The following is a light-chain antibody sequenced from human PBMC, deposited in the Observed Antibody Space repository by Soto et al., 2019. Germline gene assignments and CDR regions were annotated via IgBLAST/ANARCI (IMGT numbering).Light chain of an antibody. CDR1: SSDIGGSNF. Sequence: QSALPQPRSVSGSPGQSVTISCTGTSSDIGGSNFVSWYQQHPGKAPKLMIYDVTKRPSGVPDRFSGSKSGNTASLTISGLQAGDEADYYCCSYTGRVVFGGGTKLTVL. CDR3: CSYTGRVV. V-gene: IGLV2-11*01. J-gene: IGLJ2*01. CDR2: DVT.